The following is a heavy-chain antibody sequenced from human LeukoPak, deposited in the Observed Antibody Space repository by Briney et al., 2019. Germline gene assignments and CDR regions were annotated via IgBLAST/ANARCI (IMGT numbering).Heavy chain of an antibody. V-gene: IGHV1-18*01. CDR1: GYTFTSYD. J-gene: IGHJ4*02. CDR2: ISAYNGHT. CDR3: ARAQGYYYGSGSYSTDY. Sequence: ASVKVSCKASGYTFTSYDIGWVRQAPGQGLEWMGWISAYNGHTNYAQKLQGRVTMTTDTSTSTAYMELRSLRSDDTAVYYCARAQGYYYGSGSYSTDYWGQGTLVTVSS. D-gene: IGHD3-10*01.